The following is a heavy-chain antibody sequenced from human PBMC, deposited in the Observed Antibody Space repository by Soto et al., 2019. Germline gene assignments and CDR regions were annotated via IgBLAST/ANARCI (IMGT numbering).Heavy chain of an antibody. CDR1: GVTFTSYA. J-gene: IGHJ6*02. V-gene: IGHV3-23*01. CDR3: ARVQCTGGSCFSSYYYYYGMDV. CDR2: ISGSVGST. Sequence: PGGSLRLSCAASGVTFTSYAMICIRQPPEKGLEWVTAISGSVGSTYYADSVKGRFTISRDNSKNTVYLQMNSLRAEDTAVYYCARVQCTGGSCFSSYYYYYGMDVWGQGTTVTVSS. D-gene: IGHD2-15*01.